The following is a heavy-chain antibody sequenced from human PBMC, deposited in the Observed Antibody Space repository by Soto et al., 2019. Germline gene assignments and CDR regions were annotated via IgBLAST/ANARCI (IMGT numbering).Heavy chain of an antibody. CDR3: TKASRAYEPTGLCFGS. Sequence: PGGSLRLSCAASGFPFVNFAMSWVRQAPGKGLEWVSSIDRSGDITFYAGSVKDRFSISRDNSRNTLFLLMNNLRADDSVMYYCTKASRAYEPTGLCFGSWGEGTLVTASS. D-gene: IGHD2-8*02. CDR2: IDRSGDIT. CDR1: GFPFVNFA. J-gene: IGHJ5*02. V-gene: IGHV3-23*01.